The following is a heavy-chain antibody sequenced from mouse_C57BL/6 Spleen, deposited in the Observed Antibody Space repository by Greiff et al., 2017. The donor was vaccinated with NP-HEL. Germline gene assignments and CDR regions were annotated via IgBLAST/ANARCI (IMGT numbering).Heavy chain of an antibody. Sequence: EVQVVESGGGLVKPGGSLKLSCAASGFTFSSYAMSWVRQTPEKRLEWVATISDGGSYTYYPDNVKGRFTISRDNAKNNLYLQMSHLKSEDTAMYYCARDSNYYGSSPYYFDYWGQGTTLTVSS. V-gene: IGHV5-4*01. CDR1: GFTFSSYA. CDR3: ARDSNYYGSSPYYFDY. J-gene: IGHJ2*01. CDR2: ISDGGSYT. D-gene: IGHD1-1*01.